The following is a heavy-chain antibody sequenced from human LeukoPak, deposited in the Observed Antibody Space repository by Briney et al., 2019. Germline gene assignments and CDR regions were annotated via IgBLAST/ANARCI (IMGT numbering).Heavy chain of an antibody. J-gene: IGHJ4*02. CDR3: AKIDAY. CDR1: GCTFSRNW. V-gene: IGHV3-74*01. Sequence: GGSLRLSCAASGCTFSRNWMHWVRQAPGKGLVWVSRINIDGSITNYADSVKGRFTISRDNAKNTLYLQMSSLRAEDTAVYYCAKIDAYWGQGTLVTVSS. CDR2: INIDGSIT.